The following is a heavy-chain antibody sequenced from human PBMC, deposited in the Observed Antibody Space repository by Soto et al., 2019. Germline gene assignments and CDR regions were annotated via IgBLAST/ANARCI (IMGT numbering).Heavy chain of an antibody. CDR1: GGSFSGYY. V-gene: IGHV4-34*01. J-gene: IGHJ4*02. D-gene: IGHD1-26*01. Sequence: SETLSLTCAVYGGSFSGYYWSWIRQPPGKGLEWIGEINHSGSTNYNPSLKSRVTISVDTSKNQFSLKLSSVAAADTAVYYCARGHSGSYPGDWGQGTLVTVSS. CDR2: INHSGST. CDR3: ARGHSGSYPGD.